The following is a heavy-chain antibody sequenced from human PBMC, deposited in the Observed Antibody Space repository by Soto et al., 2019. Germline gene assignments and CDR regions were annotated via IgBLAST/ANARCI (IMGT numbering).Heavy chain of an antibody. CDR1: GFTFNYYG. CDR3: ARDGSSTHLYYGLDV. D-gene: IGHD1-26*01. CDR2: IWYDGTKK. V-gene: IGHV3-33*01. Sequence: PGGSLRLSCVASGFTFNYYGIHWVRQAPGKGLEWVAVIWYDGTKKDYVDSVQGRFTVSRDNPRNTVHLQMNSLRADDTAIYYCARDGSSTHLYYGLDVWGQGTLVTVSS. J-gene: IGHJ6*02.